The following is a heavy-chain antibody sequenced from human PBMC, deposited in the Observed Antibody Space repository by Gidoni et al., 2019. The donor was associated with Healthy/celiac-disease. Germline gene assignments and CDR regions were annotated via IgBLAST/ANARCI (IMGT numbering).Heavy chain of an antibody. Sequence: EVQLVQSGGGLVQPVGSLSLSCTPSGFTFSSYAMSWVREAPGQGLEWVVAISGSVCSTYYADSVKGRFTISRDNSKNTMYLQMNSLRAEDTAVYYCAKDVVAATGGAFDIWGQGTMVTVSS. J-gene: IGHJ3*02. D-gene: IGHD2-15*01. CDR2: ISGSVCST. V-gene: IGHV3-23*04. CDR1: GFTFSSYA. CDR3: AKDVVAATGGAFDI.